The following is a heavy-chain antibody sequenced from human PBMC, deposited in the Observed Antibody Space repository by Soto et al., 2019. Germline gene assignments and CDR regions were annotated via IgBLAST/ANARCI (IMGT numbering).Heavy chain of an antibody. CDR1: GFTFSSYA. V-gene: IGHV3-23*01. D-gene: IGHD6-13*01. CDR3: AKTGLYSKLAPTDV. CDR2: ISGSGGST. Sequence: GGSLRLSCAASGFTFSSYAMSWVRQAPGKGLEWVSAISGSGGSTYYADSVKGRFTISRDNSKNTLYLQMNSLRAEDTAVYYCAKTGLYSKLAPTDVWGQGTTVTVSS. J-gene: IGHJ6*02.